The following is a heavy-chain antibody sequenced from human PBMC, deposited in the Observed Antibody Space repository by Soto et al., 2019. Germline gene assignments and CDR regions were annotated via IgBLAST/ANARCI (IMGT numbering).Heavy chain of an antibody. CDR3: ERPYGGKIGDALDL. J-gene: IGHJ6*02. D-gene: IGHD2-15*01. Sequence: SLRVWYAASGGKLRIYARSRIRQVPGKGLEWVSTISDSADSAYYADSVKGRFTISRDNSKNTLYLQMNSLRAEDTAVYYCERPYGGKIGDALDLWGQGTTVTVSS. CDR1: GGKLRIYA. CDR2: ISDSADSA. V-gene: IGHV3-23*01.